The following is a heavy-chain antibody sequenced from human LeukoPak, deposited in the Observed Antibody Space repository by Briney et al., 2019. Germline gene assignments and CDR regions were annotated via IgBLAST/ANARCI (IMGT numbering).Heavy chain of an antibody. Sequence: ASVKVPCKASGYTFTDYDINWVRQATGQGLEWMGWMNPNSGNTGYAQKFQGRVTMTRNTSISTAYMELSSLRSEDTAVYYCARARNDYVWGSYQRIWADWGQGTLVTVSS. CDR2: MNPNSGNT. D-gene: IGHD3-16*02. V-gene: IGHV1-8*02. J-gene: IGHJ4*02. CDR1: GYTFTDYD. CDR3: ARARNDYVWGSYQRIWAD.